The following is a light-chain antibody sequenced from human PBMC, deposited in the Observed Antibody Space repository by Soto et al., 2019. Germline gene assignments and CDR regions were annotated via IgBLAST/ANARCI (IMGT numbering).Light chain of an antibody. Sequence: QSVLTQPASVSGSPGQSITISCTGTISDVGGFNFVSWYQQHPGKAPRLMIYEVTYRPSGVSSRFSGSKSGNTASLTISGLQADDEADYYGSSFTRHTSHYVFGNGPKVTVL. J-gene: IGLJ1*01. V-gene: IGLV2-14*03. CDR2: EVT. CDR3: SSFTRHTSHYV. CDR1: ISDVGGFNF.